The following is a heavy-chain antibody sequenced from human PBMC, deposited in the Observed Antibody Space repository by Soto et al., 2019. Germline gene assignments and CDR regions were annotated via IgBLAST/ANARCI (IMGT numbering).Heavy chain of an antibody. V-gene: IGHV4-31*03. D-gene: IGHD4-17*01. Sequence: QVQLQESGPGLVKPSQTLSLTCTVSGASISSGTYYWTWIRQHPGKGLEWIGYIYYSGSTYYNPSLKRRLTMEVDTSKNQFSLKLSSVTAADTAVYFCARDRHGDEIDYWGQGTLVTVSS. CDR1: GASISSGTYY. CDR3: ARDRHGDEIDY. J-gene: IGHJ4*02. CDR2: IYYSGST.